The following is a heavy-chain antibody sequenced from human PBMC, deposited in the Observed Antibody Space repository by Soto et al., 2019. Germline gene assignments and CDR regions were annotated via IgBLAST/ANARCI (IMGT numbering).Heavy chain of an antibody. CDR3: ARRGSGSYYDY. Sequence: EVQLLESGGGLVQPGGSLRLSCAASGFTFSSYAMRWVRQAPVKGLEWVSAISGSGGSTYYAGSVKGRFTISRDNSKNTLYLQMNRLRAEDTAVYYCARRGSGSYYDYWGQGTLVTVSS. D-gene: IGHD1-26*01. CDR1: GFTFSSYA. CDR2: ISGSGGST. V-gene: IGHV3-23*01. J-gene: IGHJ4*02.